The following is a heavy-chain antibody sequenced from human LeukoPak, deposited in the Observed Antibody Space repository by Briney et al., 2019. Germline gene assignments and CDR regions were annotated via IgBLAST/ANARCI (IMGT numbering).Heavy chain of an antibody. CDR1: GFTLSSFG. D-gene: IGHD3-10*01. J-gene: IGHJ3*02. V-gene: IGHV3-30*02. CDR2: IRYDEINK. CDR3: ARDTHYYGSGSPAFDI. Sequence: GGSLRLSCAASGFTLSSFGIHWVRQAPGKGLEWVAFIRYDEINKYYADSVKGRFTISRDQSKKTVYLQMNSLRAEDTAVYYCARDTHYYGSGSPAFDIWGQGTMVTVSS.